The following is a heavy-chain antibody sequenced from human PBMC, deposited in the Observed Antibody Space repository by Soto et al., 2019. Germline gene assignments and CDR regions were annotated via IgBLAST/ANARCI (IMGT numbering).Heavy chain of an antibody. CDR3: ARSWSGSTSGRVDV. CDR1: GFNLDDHV. D-gene: IGHD3-3*01. Sequence: AXGSLRLSCVASGFNLDDHVMHWVRQVPGKGLEWVGHINWDGYSIGYGGSVRGRFSISRDNAKNTLYLQMNSLRPEDTALYFCARSWSGSTSGRVDVWGQGTTVTVSS. J-gene: IGHJ6*02. CDR2: INWDGYSI. V-gene: IGHV3-9*01.